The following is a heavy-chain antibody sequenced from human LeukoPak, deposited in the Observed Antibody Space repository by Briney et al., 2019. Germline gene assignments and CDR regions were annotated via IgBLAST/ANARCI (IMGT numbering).Heavy chain of an antibody. D-gene: IGHD3-3*01. J-gene: IGHJ4*02. CDR2: ISGYTGNT. V-gene: IGHV1-18*01. CDR3: ARDTIITIFGVVPPALDY. Sequence: ASVKVSCKASGYTFTSYAMNWVRQAPGQGLEWVGWISGYTGNTNYTEKLQGRVTMTTDTSTSTAYMELRNLRSDDTAVYYCARDTIITIFGVVPPALDYWGQGTLVTVS. CDR1: GYTFTSYA.